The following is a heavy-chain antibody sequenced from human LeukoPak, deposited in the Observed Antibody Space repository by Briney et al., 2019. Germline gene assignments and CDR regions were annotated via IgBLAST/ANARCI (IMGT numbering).Heavy chain of an antibody. Sequence: GGSLRLSCAASGFTFSSYGMHWVRQAPGKGLEWVAFIRYDGSNKYYADSVKGRFTISRDNSKSTLYLQMNSLRAEDTAVYYCAKDKVTMVRGVILPSSDYWGQGTLVTVSS. CDR2: IRYDGSNK. CDR1: GFTFSSYG. D-gene: IGHD3-10*01. V-gene: IGHV3-30*02. CDR3: AKDKVTMVRGVILPSSDY. J-gene: IGHJ4*02.